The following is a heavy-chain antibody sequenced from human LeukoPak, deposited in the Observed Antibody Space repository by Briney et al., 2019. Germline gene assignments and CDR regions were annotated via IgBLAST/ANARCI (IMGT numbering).Heavy chain of an antibody. CDR1: GYTFTGYY. D-gene: IGHD2-15*01. CDR2: INPNSGGT. CDR3: ALGYCSGGSCYYNWFDP. J-gene: IGHJ5*02. V-gene: IGHV1-2*02. Sequence: ASVKVSCKASGYTFTGYYMHWVRQAPGQGLEWMGWINPNSGGTNYAQKFQGRVTMTRDTSISTAYMELSRLRSDDTAVYYCALGYCSGGSCYYNWFDPWGQGTLVTVSS.